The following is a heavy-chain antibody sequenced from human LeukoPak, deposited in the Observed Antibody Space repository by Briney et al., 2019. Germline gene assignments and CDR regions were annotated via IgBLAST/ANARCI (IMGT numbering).Heavy chain of an antibody. J-gene: IGHJ4*02. Sequence: SETLSLTCTVSNGSVRSYYWSWVRQSPGKGLEWIGYIYYSGSTNYNPSLKSRVTISIHTSRNQFSLMLSSVTAADSAMYYCARYYDRTGFDYWGQGTLVTVSS. CDR2: IYYSGST. CDR1: NGSVRSYY. D-gene: IGHD3-16*01. V-gene: IGHV4-59*08. CDR3: ARYYDRTGFDY.